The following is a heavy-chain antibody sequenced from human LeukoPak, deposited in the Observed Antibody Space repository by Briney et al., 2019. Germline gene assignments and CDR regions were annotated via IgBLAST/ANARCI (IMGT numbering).Heavy chain of an antibody. V-gene: IGHV3-33*01. CDR3: ARASDHSGSYPGDY. Sequence: GGSLRLSCAASGFTFSSYGMHWVRQAPGKGLEWVAVIWYDGSNKYYADSVKGRFTISRDSSKNTLYLQMNSLRAEDTAVYYCARASDHSGSYPGDYWGQGTLVTVSS. D-gene: IGHD1-26*01. CDR1: GFTFSSYG. J-gene: IGHJ4*02. CDR2: IWYDGSNK.